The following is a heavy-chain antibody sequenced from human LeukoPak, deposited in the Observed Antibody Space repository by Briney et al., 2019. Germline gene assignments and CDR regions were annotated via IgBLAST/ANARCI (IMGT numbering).Heavy chain of an antibody. CDR1: GFTFSSYS. J-gene: IGHJ4*02. CDR2: ISSDSSHM. D-gene: IGHD6-25*01. CDR3: ARVKEAAAFDY. V-gene: IGHV3-21*01. Sequence: GGSLRLSCAASGFTFSSYSMNWVRQARGKGLEWVSSISSDSSHMYYADSVKGRFNISRDNAKNSLYLQMNSLRAEETAVYYCARVKEAAAFDYWGQGALVTVSS.